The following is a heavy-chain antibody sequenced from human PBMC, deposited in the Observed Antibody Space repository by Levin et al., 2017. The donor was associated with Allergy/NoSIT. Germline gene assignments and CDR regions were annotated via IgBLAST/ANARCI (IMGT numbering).Heavy chain of an antibody. Sequence: VASVKVSCKASGGTFSSYTISWVRQAPGQGLEWMGRIIPILGIANYAQKFQGRVTITADKSTSTAYMELSSLRSEDTAVYYCARDPKPAMVPVRDWGQGTLVTVSS. CDR3: ARDPKPAMVPVRD. CDR2: IIPILGIA. D-gene: IGHD5-18*01. J-gene: IGHJ4*02. V-gene: IGHV1-69*04. CDR1: GGTFSSYT.